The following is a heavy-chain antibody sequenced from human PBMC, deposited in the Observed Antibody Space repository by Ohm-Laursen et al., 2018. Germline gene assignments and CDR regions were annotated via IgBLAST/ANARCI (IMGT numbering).Heavy chain of an antibody. CDR1: GFTFSSYW. CDR2: IKHDGSEK. CDR3: ASFYGSGERNYYYYGMDV. J-gene: IGHJ6*02. Sequence: SLRLSCSASGFTFSSYWMTWVRQAPAKGLEWVANIKHDGSEKYYVDSVKGRFTISRDNSKNTLYLQMNSLRAEDTAVYYCASFYGSGERNYYYYGMDVWGQGTTVTVSS. D-gene: IGHD3-10*01. V-gene: IGHV3-7*01.